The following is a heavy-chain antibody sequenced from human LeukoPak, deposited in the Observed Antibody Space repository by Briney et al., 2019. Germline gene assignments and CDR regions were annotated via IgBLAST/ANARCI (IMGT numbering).Heavy chain of an antibody. J-gene: IGHJ4*02. CDR3: ARETHHYDRSDYYFFEY. V-gene: IGHV3-30-3*01. D-gene: IGHD3-22*01. CDR2: ISYDGSNK. CDR1: GFPFSSYG. Sequence: GRSLRLSCAASGFPFSSYGLHWVRQAPGKGLEWVAVISYDGSNKYYADSVKGRFTISRDKSRNTLYLQMNSLRAEDTAVYYCARETHHYDRSDYYFFEYWGQGTLVTVSS.